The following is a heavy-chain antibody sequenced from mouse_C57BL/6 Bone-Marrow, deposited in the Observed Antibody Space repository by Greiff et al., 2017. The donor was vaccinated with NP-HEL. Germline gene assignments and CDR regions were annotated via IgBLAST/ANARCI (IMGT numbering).Heavy chain of an antibody. CDR2: IYPGNSDT. D-gene: IGHD2-3*01. V-gene: IGHV1-5*01. Sequence: DVKLQESGTVLARPGASVKMSCKTSGYTFTSYWMHWVKQRPGQGLEWIGAIYPGNSDTSYNQQFKGKAKLTAVTSASTAYMELSSLTIEDSAVYYCTAYDGYSFAYWGQGTLVTVAA. J-gene: IGHJ3*01. CDR1: GYTFTSYW. CDR3: TAYDGYSFAY.